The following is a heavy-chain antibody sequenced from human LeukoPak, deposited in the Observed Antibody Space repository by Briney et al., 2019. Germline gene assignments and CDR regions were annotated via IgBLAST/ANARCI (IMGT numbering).Heavy chain of an antibody. CDR3: ARLEGATAFDV. CDR2: IRSKANNYAT. Sequence: PGGSLRLSCAASGFTFSGSAMHWVRQASGKGLEWVGRIRSKANNYATTYASSVKGRFTISRDDSKDTAYLQMNSLKTEDTAVYYCARLEGATAFDVWGQGTVVTVSS. V-gene: IGHV3-73*01. D-gene: IGHD1-26*01. CDR1: GFTFSGSA. J-gene: IGHJ3*01.